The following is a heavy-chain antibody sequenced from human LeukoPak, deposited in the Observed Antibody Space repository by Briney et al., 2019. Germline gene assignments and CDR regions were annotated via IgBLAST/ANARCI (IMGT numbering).Heavy chain of an antibody. CDR2: ISAYNGNT. CDR1: GYTFTSYG. J-gene: IGHJ4*02. V-gene: IGHV1-18*01. Sequence: ASVKVSCKASGYTFTSYGISWVRQAPGQGLEWMGWISAYNGNTNYAQKLQGRVTMTTDTSTSTAYMELRSLRSDDTAVYYCAILWFGELFFDYWGQGTLVTVSS. CDR3: AILWFGELFFDY. D-gene: IGHD3-10*01.